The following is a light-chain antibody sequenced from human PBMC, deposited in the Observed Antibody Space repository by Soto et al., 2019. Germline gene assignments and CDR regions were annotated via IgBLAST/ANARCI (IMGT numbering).Light chain of an antibody. CDR1: QSISGSY. CDR3: QHYSTSPWT. CDR2: ATS. Sequence: EIVLTQSPGTLSLSPGERATLSCRASQSISGSYLAWYQQKPGQPPRLLIYATSRRATGIPGRFSGSASETDFTLIISSLEPEDFAVYYCQHYSTSPWTFGQGTKVEIK. V-gene: IGKV3-20*01. J-gene: IGKJ1*01.